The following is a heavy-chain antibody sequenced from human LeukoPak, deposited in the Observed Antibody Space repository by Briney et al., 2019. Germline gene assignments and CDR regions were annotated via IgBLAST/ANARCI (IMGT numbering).Heavy chain of an antibody. CDR2: IYYSGST. CDR1: GGSISSYY. Sequence: SETLSLTCTVSGGSISSYYWSWIRQPPGKGLEWIGYIYYSGSTNYNPSLKSRVTISVDTSKNQFSLKLSSVTAADTAVYYCARDRRDGYKRMDYWGQGTLVTVSS. D-gene: IGHD5-24*01. CDR3: ARDRRDGYKRMDY. J-gene: IGHJ4*02. V-gene: IGHV4-59*12.